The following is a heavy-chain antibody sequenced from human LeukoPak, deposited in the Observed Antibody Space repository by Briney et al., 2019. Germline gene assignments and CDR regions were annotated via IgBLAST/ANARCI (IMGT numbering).Heavy chain of an antibody. CDR3: TRIYCSRTTCLYFYGMYV. CDR1: GFSFTDYE. D-gene: IGHD2-2*01. J-gene: IGHJ6*02. CDR2: FGDIGTIM. Sequence: GGSLRLSCTASGFSFTDYEMCWGRQAPGKGLEWSSYFGDIGTIMFYTDSVKGGFTVSRDNDKNSVLLQMDSLSVEDTALYYCTRIYCSRTTCLYFYGMYVWGHGTTVTGSS. V-gene: IGHV3-48*03.